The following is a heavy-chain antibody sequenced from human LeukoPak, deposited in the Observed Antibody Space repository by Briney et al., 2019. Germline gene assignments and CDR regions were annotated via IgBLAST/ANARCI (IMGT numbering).Heavy chain of an antibody. J-gene: IGHJ4*02. CDR2: IIPIFGTA. CDR1: GGTFSSYA. Sequence: SVKVSCKASGGTFSSYAISWVRQAPGQGLEWMGGIIPIFGTANYAQKFQGRVTITADESTSTAYMELSSLRPEDTAVYYCARDLLVAAHPVRYFDYWGQGTLVTVSS. D-gene: IGHD6-6*01. CDR3: ARDLLVAAHPVRYFDY. V-gene: IGHV1-69*13.